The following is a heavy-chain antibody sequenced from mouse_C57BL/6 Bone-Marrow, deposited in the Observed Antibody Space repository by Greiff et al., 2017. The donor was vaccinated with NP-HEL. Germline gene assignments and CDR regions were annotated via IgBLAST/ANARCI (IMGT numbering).Heavy chain of an antibody. CDR2: IYPRSGNT. V-gene: IGHV1-81*01. J-gene: IGHJ4*01. CDR3: ARSRLRRYYAMDY. Sequence: QVQLQQSGAELARPGASVKLSCKASGYTFTSYGISWVKQRTGQGLEWIGEIYPRSGNTYYNEKFKGKATLTADKSSSTAYMELRSLTSEDSAVYFGARSRLRRYYAMDYWGQGTSVTVSS. D-gene: IGHD2-2*01. CDR1: GYTFTSYG.